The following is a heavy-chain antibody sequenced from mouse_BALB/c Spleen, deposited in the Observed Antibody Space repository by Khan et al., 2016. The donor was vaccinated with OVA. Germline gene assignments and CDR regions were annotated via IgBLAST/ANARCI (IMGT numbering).Heavy chain of an antibody. CDR1: GYTFTSYD. J-gene: IGHJ3*01. Sequence: QVQLQQSGAELVKPGASVKLSCKASGYTFTSYDINWVRQRPEQGLEWIGWMFPGDGSTKDNENFKGKATLTTDKSSSTAYMQLSRLTSEDSGADFCGREGYGGFAYWGQGTLGTVSA. CDR2: MFPGDGST. D-gene: IGHD2-14*01. CDR3: GREGYGGFAY. V-gene: IGHV1-85*01.